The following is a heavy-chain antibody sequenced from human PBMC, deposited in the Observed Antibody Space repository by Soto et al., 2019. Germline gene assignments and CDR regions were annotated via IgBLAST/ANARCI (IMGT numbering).Heavy chain of an antibody. CDR2: IWYDGSST. Sequence: QVQLVESGGGVVQPGRSLRLACVASGFNFSNYGMHWVRQAPGQGLEWVSVIWYDGSSTYYADSAKGRFTISRDISKNTLYLQMNSLRAEDSAVYYCARAHASGKYFFEHWGQGTLVTVS. V-gene: IGHV3-33*01. J-gene: IGHJ4*02. D-gene: IGHD6-19*01. CDR1: GFNFSNYG. CDR3: ARAHASGKYFFEH.